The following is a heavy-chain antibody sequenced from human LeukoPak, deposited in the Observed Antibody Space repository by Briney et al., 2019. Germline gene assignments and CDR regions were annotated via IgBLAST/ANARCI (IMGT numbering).Heavy chain of an antibody. Sequence: GESLTLSCAASGFTLSSYWMSWVRQAPGKGLEWVAYIKQEGSEEYYVYSVKGRCTISKDNDKNSLYLLMNSLRAEDTAVYYCAAQSGYYDFWSGYSPRPFDYWGQGTLVTVSS. CDR2: IKQEGSEE. J-gene: IGHJ4*02. CDR3: AAQSGYYDFWSGYSPRPFDY. D-gene: IGHD3-3*01. CDR1: GFTLSSYW. V-gene: IGHV3-7*01.